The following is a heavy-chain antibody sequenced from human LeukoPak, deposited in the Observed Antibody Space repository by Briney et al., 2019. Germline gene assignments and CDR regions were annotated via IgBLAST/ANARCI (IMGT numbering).Heavy chain of an antibody. J-gene: IGHJ4*02. CDR1: GFTFSSYG. CDR3: AKIGTTGTTGGHY. D-gene: IGHD1-7*01. CDR2: ISYDGSNK. V-gene: IGHV3-30*18. Sequence: PGGSLRLSCAASGFTFSSYGMHWVRQAPGKGLEWVAVISYDGSNKYYADSVKGRFTISRDNSKNTLYLQMNSLRAEDTAVYYCAKIGTTGTTGGHYWGQGTLVTVSS.